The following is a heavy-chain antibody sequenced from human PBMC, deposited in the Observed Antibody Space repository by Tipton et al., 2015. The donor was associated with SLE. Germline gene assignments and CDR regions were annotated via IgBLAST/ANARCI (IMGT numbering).Heavy chain of an antibody. V-gene: IGHV4-34*01. CDR2: INHSGST. CDR3: ARGNTVTTPIYYYYMDV. J-gene: IGHJ6*03. CDR1: GGSFSGYY. D-gene: IGHD4-11*01. Sequence: TLSLTCAVYGGSFSGYYWSWIRQPPGKGLEWIGEINHSGSTNYNPSLKSRVTISVDTSKNQFSLKLSSVTAADTAVYYCARGNTVTTPIYYYYMDVWGKGTTVTVSS.